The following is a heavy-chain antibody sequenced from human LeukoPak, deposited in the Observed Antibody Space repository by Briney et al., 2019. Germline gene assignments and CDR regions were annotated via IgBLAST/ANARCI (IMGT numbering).Heavy chain of an antibody. J-gene: IGHJ6*02. CDR3: AKVVSNYYYYYGMDV. Sequence: PGGSLRLSCAASGFNFSTNWMSWVRQAPGKGLEWVSGISWNSGSIGYADSVKGRLTISRDNAKNSLYLQMNSLRAEDTALYYCAKVVSNYYYYYGMDVWGQGTTVTVSS. CDR2: ISWNSGSI. CDR1: GFNFSTNW. V-gene: IGHV3-9*01.